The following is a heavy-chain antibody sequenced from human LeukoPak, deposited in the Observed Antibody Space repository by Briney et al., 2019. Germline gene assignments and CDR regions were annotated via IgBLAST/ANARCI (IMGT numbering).Heavy chain of an antibody. CDR3: AKIGYCSGGSCY. J-gene: IGHJ4*02. CDR2: ISGSGGST. D-gene: IGHD2-15*01. Sequence: GGSLRLSCAASGFTFSSYSMNWVRQAPGKGLEWVSAISGSGGSTYYADSVKGRFTISRDNSKNTLYLQMNSLRAEDTAVYYCAKIGYCSGGSCYWGQGTLVTVSS. V-gene: IGHV3-23*01. CDR1: GFTFSSYS.